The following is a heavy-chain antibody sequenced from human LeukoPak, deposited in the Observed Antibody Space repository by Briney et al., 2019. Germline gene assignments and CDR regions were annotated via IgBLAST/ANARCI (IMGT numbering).Heavy chain of an antibody. CDR3: AKARITMIVVAD. J-gene: IGHJ4*02. CDR1: GFTFSSYG. Sequence: PGGSLRLSCAASGFTFSSYGMHWVRQAPGKGLEWVAVISYDGSNKYYADPVKGRFTISRDNSKNTLYLQMNSLRAEDTAVYYCAKARITMIVVADWGQGTLVTVSS. D-gene: IGHD3-22*01. V-gene: IGHV3-30*18. CDR2: ISYDGSNK.